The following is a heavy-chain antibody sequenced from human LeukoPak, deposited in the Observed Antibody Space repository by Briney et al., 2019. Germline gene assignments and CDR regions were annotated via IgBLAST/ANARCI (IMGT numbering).Heavy chain of an antibody. CDR1: GGSFSGYY. CDR2: INHSGST. J-gene: IGHJ4*02. V-gene: IGHV4-34*01. Sequence: SETLSLTCAVYGGSFSGYYCSWIRQPPGKGLEWIGEINHSGSTNHNPSLKSRVTISVDTSKNQFSLKLSSVTAADTAVYYCARARRYYDSSGYSIWGQGTLVTVSS. D-gene: IGHD3-22*01. CDR3: ARARRYYDSSGYSI.